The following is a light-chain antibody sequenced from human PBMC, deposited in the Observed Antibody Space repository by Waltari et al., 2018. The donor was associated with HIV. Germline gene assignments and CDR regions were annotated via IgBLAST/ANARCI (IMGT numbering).Light chain of an antibody. J-gene: IGKJ2*01. V-gene: IGKV3-15*01. CDR2: GAS. CDR1: PSVGDK. CDR3: QHYDIWPYT. Sequence: TQSPGTLFVSPGERATRPCRASPSVGDKLAWYQSKSGQAPRLLLYGASTRATGVPGKFSGDGSGTNFTLTIDSVQSTDSAIYYCQHYDIWPYTFGRGT.